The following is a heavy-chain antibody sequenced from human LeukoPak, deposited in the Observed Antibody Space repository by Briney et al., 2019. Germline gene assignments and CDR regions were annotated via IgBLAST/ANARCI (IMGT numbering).Heavy chain of an antibody. J-gene: IGHJ3*02. CDR2: IHYSGST. D-gene: IGHD6-13*01. CDR1: GDSISSSNSY. Sequence: SETLSLTCTVSGDSISSSNSYWGWIRQPPGKGLEWIGNIHYSGSTYFNPSLKSRVTISIGTSKNQFSLKLSSVTAADTAVYYCARALVRDAFDIWGQGTMVTVSS. CDR3: ARALVRDAFDI. V-gene: IGHV4-39*01.